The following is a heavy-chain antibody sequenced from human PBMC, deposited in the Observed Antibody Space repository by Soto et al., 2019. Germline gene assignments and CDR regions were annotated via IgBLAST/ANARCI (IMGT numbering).Heavy chain of an antibody. J-gene: IGHJ4*02. CDR2: ISSSSSYI. CDR3: ARDRGPDPKAWLAVAGR. Sequence: GGSLRLSCAASGFTFSSNSMNWFREARVNGLEWVSSISSSSSYIYYADSVKGRFTISRDNAKNSLYLQMNSLRAEHTAVYYCARDRGPDPKAWLAVAGRWGQGTLVTVSS. CDR1: GFTFSSNS. D-gene: IGHD6-19*01. V-gene: IGHV3-21*01.